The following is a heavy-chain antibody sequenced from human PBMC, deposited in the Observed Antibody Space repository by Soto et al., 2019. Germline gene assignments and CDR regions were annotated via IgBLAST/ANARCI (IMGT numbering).Heavy chain of an antibody. V-gene: IGHV1-8*01. D-gene: IGHD3-9*01. CDR2: MNPNSGNT. CDR1: GYTFTSYD. J-gene: IGHJ6*03. CDR3: ARGRRGLRYSVKYYYMDV. Sequence: ASVKVSCKASGYTFTSYDINWVRQATGQGLEWMGWMNPNSGNTGYAQKFQGRVTMTRNTSISTAYMELSSLRSEDTAVYYCARGRRGLRYSVKYYYMDVWGKGTTVTVSS.